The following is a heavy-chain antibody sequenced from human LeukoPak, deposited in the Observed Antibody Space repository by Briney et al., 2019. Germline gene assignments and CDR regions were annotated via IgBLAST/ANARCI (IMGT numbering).Heavy chain of an antibody. D-gene: IGHD3-16*01. V-gene: IGHV1-18*01. CDR1: GHTFTSYG. CDR2: ISAYNGNT. Sequence: GASVKVSCKASGHTFTSYGISWVRQAPGQGLEWMGWISAYNGNTNYAQKLQGRVTMTTDTSTSTAYMELRSLRSDDTAVYYCARAWGSPDYYYYYMDVWGKGTTVTVSS. CDR3: ARAWGSPDYYYYYMDV. J-gene: IGHJ6*03.